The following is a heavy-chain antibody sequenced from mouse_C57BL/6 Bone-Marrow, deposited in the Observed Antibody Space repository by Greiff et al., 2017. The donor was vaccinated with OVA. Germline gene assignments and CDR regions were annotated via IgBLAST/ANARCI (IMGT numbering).Heavy chain of an antibody. J-gene: IGHJ4*01. CDR3: TAYYSNYDAMDY. V-gene: IGHV1-5*01. CDR1: GYTFTSYW. CDR2: IYPGNSDT. D-gene: IGHD2-5*01. Sequence: EVQLQQSGTVLARPGASVKMSCKTSGYTFTSYWMHWVKQRPGQGLEWIGAIYPGNSDTSYNQKFKGKAKLTAVTSASTAYMELSSLTNEDSAVYYCTAYYSNYDAMDYWGQGTSVTVSS.